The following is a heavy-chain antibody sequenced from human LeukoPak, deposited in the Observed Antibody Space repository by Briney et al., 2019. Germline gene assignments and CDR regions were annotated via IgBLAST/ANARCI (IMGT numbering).Heavy chain of an antibody. V-gene: IGHV1-2*02. Sequence: ASVKVSCKASGYTFTGYYMHWVRQAPGQGLEWMGWINPNSGGTNHAQKFQGRVTMTSDTSISTAYMELSGLRSDDTAMYYCARSSGYYYYYGMDVWGQGTTVTVSS. J-gene: IGHJ6*02. CDR1: GYTFTGYY. CDR2: INPNSGGT. D-gene: IGHD3-22*01. CDR3: ARSSGYYYYYGMDV.